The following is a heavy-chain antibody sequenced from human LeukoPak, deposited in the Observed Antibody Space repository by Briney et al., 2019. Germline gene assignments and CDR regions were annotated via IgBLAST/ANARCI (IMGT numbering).Heavy chain of an antibody. D-gene: IGHD2-15*01. Sequence: PGGSLRLSCAASGFTFSNAWMSWGRQAPGKGLEWLGRIKSKTDGGTTDYAAPVKGRFTISRDDSKNTLYLQMNSLKTEDTAVYYCTTDLGCSGGSCYSFWGQGTLVTVSS. CDR3: TTDLGCSGGSCYSF. CDR2: IKSKTDGGTT. J-gene: IGHJ4*02. CDR1: GFTFSNAW. V-gene: IGHV3-15*01.